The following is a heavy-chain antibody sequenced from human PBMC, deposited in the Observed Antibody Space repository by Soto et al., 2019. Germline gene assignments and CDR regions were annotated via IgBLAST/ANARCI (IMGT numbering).Heavy chain of an antibody. J-gene: IGHJ5*02. Sequence: QVQLVQSGAEVKKPGSSVKVSCKASGGTFSSYTISWVRQAPGQGLEWMGRIIPILGIANYAQKFQGRVTITADKSTSTAYMELSSLRSEDTAVYYCARDVIAARRKDEYNWFDPWGQGTLVTVSS. D-gene: IGHD6-6*01. V-gene: IGHV1-69*08. CDR1: GGTFSSYT. CDR3: ARDVIAARRKDEYNWFDP. CDR2: IIPILGIA.